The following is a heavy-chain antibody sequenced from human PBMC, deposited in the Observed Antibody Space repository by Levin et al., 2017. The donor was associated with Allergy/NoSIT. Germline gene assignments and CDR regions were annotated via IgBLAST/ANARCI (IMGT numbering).Heavy chain of an antibody. CDR1: GFTFSSYG. D-gene: IGHD3-3*01. Sequence: AGGSLRLSCAASGFTFSSYGMHWVRQAPGKGLEWVAVISYDGSNKYYADSVKGRFTISRDNSKNTLYLQMNSLRAEDTAVYYCAKDLITIFGVVTILKGAPRPHYYGMDVWGQGTTVTVSS. V-gene: IGHV3-30*18. CDR2: ISYDGSNK. CDR3: AKDLITIFGVVTILKGAPRPHYYGMDV. J-gene: IGHJ6*02.